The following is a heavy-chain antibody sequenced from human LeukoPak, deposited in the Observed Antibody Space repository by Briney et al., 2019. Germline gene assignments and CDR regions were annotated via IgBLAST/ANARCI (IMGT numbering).Heavy chain of an antibody. V-gene: IGHV1-2*02. J-gene: IGHJ4*02. D-gene: IGHD1-26*01. CDR1: GYTFTGYY. CDR2: INPNSGGT. CDR3: AREGAGDSGRFHSYFDH. Sequence: ASVKVSCKASGYTFTGYYMHWVRQAPGQGLEWMGWINPNSGGTNYAQKFQGRVTMTRDTSISTAYMELSRLRSDDTAVYYCAREGAGDSGRFHSYFDHWGQGTLVTVSS.